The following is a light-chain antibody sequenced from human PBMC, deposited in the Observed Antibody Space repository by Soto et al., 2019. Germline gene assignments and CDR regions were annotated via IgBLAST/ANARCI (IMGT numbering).Light chain of an antibody. CDR2: RNN. J-gene: IGLJ3*02. CDR1: RSNIGRNY. CDR3: ATWDDSLNGWV. V-gene: IGLV1-47*01. Sequence: QLVLTQPPSASGTPGQRVSISCSGSRSNIGRNYVYWYQQLPGTAPKLLIQRNNERPSGVPDRFSGSKSGTSASLAISGLQSEDDADYYCATWDDSLNGWVFGGGTKVTVL.